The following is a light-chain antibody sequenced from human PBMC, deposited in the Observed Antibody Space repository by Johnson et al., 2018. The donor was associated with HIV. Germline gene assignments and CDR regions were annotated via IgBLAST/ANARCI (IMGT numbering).Light chain of an antibody. CDR2: DNN. CDR1: SSNIGNNY. J-gene: IGLJ1*01. V-gene: IGLV1-51*01. Sequence: QPVLTQPPSVSAAPGQKVTISCSGSSSNIGNNYVSWYQQFPGTAPKLLIYDNNKRPSGIPDRFSGSKSGTSATLGITGLQTGDEADYYCGQWDRRLRALYVFGTGTKVTVL. CDR3: GQWDRRLRALYV.